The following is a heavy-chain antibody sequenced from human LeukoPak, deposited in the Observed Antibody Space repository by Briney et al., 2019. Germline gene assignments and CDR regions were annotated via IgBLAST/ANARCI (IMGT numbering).Heavy chain of an antibody. V-gene: IGHV1-2*02. J-gene: IGHJ4*02. CDR3: ARGSGIVEPARHGNDY. Sequence: GASVKVSCKACGYTFTGYHMHWVRPARGQEGAWMGSMSPNSGGTQYVEKFQGRVTMTRDTSISTAYMEVSSLRSDDTAVYYCARGSGIVEPARHGNDYWGQGTLVTVSS. CDR1: GYTFTGYH. D-gene: IGHD6-6*01. CDR2: MSPNSGGT.